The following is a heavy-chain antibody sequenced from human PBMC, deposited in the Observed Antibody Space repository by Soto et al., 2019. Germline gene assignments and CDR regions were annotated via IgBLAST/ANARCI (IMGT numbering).Heavy chain of an antibody. Sequence: EVQLVESGGGLVQPGGSLRLSCAASGFTFSSYEMNWVRQAPGKGLEWVSYISSSGYTIYYADSVKGRFTISRDNAKNSLYLQLKSLRAGDTAVYYCAGGQYSSGGGYFDYWGQGTLVTVSS. CDR3: AGGQYSSGGGYFDY. CDR1: GFTFSSYE. V-gene: IGHV3-48*03. J-gene: IGHJ4*02. CDR2: ISSSGYTI. D-gene: IGHD6-19*01.